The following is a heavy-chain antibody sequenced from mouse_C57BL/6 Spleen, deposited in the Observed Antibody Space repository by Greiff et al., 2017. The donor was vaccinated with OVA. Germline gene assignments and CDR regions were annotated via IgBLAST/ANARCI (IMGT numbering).Heavy chain of an antibody. D-gene: IGHD1-1*01. CDR2: ISYSGST. CDR1: GYSITSDY. CDR3: ARRRGRGSSPDFDV. J-gene: IGHJ1*03. V-gene: IGHV3-8*01. Sequence: VQLKESGPGLAKPSQTLSLTCSVPGYSITSDYWNWIRKFPGNKLEYMGYISYSGSTYYNPSLKSRISITRDTSKNQYYLQLNSVTTEDTATYYCARRRGRGSSPDFDVWGTGTTVTVSS.